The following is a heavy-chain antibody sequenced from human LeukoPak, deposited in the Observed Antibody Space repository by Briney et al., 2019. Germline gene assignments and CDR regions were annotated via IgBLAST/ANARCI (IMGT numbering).Heavy chain of an antibody. Sequence: GGSLRLSCAASGFTFSNYAMSWVRQAPGEGLEWVSGISGSGGTTYYADSVKGRFTISRDNSKNTLYLQMNSLRAEDTAVYYCARETYYYDSSAPYWGQGTLVTVSS. D-gene: IGHD3-22*01. CDR3: ARETYYYDSSAPY. V-gene: IGHV3-23*01. CDR2: ISGSGGTT. J-gene: IGHJ4*02. CDR1: GFTFSNYA.